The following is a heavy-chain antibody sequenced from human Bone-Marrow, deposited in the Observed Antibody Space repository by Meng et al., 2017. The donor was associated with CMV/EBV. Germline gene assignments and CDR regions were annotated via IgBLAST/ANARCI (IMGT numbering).Heavy chain of an antibody. CDR2: INPDSGGT. CDR3: ARDILTGYYTDY. J-gene: IGHJ4*02. D-gene: IGHD3-9*01. Sequence: ASVKVSCKASRYTFTAYYMHWVRQAPGQGLEWMGWINPDSGGTNYAQKFQGRVTMTRDTSITTAYMELSRLRSDDTAVYYCARDILTGYYTDYWGQGTLVTVSS. CDR1: RYTFTAYY. V-gene: IGHV1-2*02.